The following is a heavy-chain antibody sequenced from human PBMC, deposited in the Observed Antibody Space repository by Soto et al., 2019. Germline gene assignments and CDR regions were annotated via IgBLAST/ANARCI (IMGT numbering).Heavy chain of an antibody. J-gene: IGHJ4*02. CDR3: ARDPQRRRYYIHY. V-gene: IGHV3-33*01. D-gene: IGHD3-16*01. CDR2: IWYDGSNK. Sequence: PGGALRLSCAASGFTFSSYGMHWVRHAPGKGLEWVAVIWYDGSNKYYADSVKGRFTISRDNSKNTLYLQMNSLRAEDTAVYYCARDPQRRRYYIHYCGQGTLVTVSS. CDR1: GFTFSSYG.